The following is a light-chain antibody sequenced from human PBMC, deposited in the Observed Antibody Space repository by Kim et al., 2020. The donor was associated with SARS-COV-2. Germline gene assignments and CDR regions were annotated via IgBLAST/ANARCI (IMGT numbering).Light chain of an antibody. CDR1: RSGVGSYNL. V-gene: IGLV2-23*02. CDR3: CSYAGSVV. J-gene: IGLJ2*01. CDR2: EVS. Sequence: SPGQSITLSCTGTRSGVGSYNLVSWYQQHPGKAPKLVIYEVSKRPSGVSNRFSGSKSGNTASLTISGLQAEDEADYYCCSYAGSVVFGGGTKLTVL.